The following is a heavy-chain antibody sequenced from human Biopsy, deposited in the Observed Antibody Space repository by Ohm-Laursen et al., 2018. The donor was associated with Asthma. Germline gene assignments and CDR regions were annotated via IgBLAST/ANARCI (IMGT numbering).Heavy chain of an antibody. J-gene: IGHJ5*02. CDR3: ARATRTGITDRLDP. CDR2: MNPRSGNT. Sequence: ATVKISCKASGYSFARHDTNWVRQAPGQGLEWMGWMNPRSGNTGFAQKFQGRLSMTRNTSLNTAYMEVRSLKPDDTAVYYCARATRTGITDRLDPWGQGTLVSV. CDR1: GYSFARHD. D-gene: IGHD1-1*01. V-gene: IGHV1-8*01.